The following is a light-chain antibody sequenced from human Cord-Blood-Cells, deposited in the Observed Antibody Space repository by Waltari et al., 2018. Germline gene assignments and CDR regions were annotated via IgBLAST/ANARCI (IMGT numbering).Light chain of an antibody. V-gene: IGKV3-15*01. CDR1: QSVSSN. CDR3: QQYNNWPPWT. Sequence: EIVMTHSPATLSVSPGERATLSCRASQSVSSNLAWYQQKPGQAPRLLIYGASTRATGIPARCSGSGSGTEFTLTISSLQSEDFAVYYCQQYNNWPPWTFGQGTKGEIK. J-gene: IGKJ1*01. CDR2: GAS.